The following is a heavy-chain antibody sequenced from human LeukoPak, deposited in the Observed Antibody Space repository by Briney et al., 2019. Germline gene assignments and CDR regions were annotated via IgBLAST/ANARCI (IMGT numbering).Heavy chain of an antibody. CDR1: GFTFSSYS. CDR2: ISYDGSNK. D-gene: IGHD3-10*01. J-gene: IGHJ4*02. V-gene: IGHV3-30*03. Sequence: PGGSLRLSCAASGFTFSSYSMNWVRQAPGKGLEWVTVISYDGSNKFYADSVKGRFTISRDSSKNTLYLQMNSLRAEDTAVYYCARDLSGGFDYWGQGSLVTVSS. CDR3: ARDLSGGFDY.